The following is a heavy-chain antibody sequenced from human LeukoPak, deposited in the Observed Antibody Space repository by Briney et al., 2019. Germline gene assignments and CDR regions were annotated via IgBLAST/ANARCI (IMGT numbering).Heavy chain of an antibody. V-gene: IGHV3-33*01. CDR3: ARDLGYGDHYYFGY. CDR2: IWYDGSNK. Sequence: PGGSLRLSCAASGFTFSSYGMHWVRQAPGKGLEWVAVIWYDGSNKYYADSAKGRFTISRDNSKNTLYLQMNSLRAEDTAVYYCARDLGYGDHYYFGYWGQGTLVTVSS. CDR1: GFTFSSYG. D-gene: IGHD4-17*01. J-gene: IGHJ4*02.